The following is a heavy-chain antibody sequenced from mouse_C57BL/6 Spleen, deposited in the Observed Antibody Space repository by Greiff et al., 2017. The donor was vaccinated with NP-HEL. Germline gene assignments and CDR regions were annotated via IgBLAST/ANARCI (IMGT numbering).Heavy chain of an antibody. CDR1: GFTFSSYG. D-gene: IGHD3-3*01. Sequence: EVKLVESGGDLVKPGGSLKLSCAASGFTFSSYGMSWVRQTPDKRLEWVATISSGGSYTYYPDSVKGRFTISRDNAKNTLYLQMSSLKSEDTAMYYCARHGDSGFDYWGQGTTLTVSS. CDR2: ISSGGSYT. V-gene: IGHV5-6*01. J-gene: IGHJ2*01. CDR3: ARHGDSGFDY.